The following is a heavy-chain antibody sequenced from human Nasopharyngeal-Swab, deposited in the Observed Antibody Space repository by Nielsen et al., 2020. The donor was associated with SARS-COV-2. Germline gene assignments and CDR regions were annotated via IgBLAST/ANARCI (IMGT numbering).Heavy chain of an antibody. CDR1: GFTFSRYS. CDR3: AREAYDYVWGSYRPIDY. J-gene: IGHJ4*02. D-gene: IGHD3-16*02. Sequence: GALKISCVVSGFTFSRYSMNWVRQAPGKGLEWVSSISSSSSYIYYADSVKDRFTISRDNAKNSLYLQMNSLRAEDTAVYYCAREAYDYVWGSYRPIDYWGQGTLVTVSS. CDR2: ISSSSSYI. V-gene: IGHV3-21*01.